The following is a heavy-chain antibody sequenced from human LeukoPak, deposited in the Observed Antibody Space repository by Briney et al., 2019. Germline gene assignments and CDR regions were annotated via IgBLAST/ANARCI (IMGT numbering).Heavy chain of an antibody. D-gene: IGHD4-23*01. CDR1: GFTFSSYG. CDR3: ARAPPDYGGSY. Sequence: GGSLRLSCAASGFTFSSYGMHWVRQAPGKGLDWVAVIWYDGSKKYYADSVKGRFTISRDNFKNTLYLQMNSLRDEDTAVYYCARAPPDYGGSYWGQGTLVTVSS. V-gene: IGHV3-33*01. J-gene: IGHJ4*02. CDR2: IWYDGSKK.